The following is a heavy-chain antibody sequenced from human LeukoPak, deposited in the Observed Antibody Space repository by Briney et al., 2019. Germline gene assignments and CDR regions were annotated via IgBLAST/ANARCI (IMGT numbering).Heavy chain of an antibody. CDR3: ARDLHDLLYYFDY. D-gene: IGHD2-21*01. Sequence: GGSLRLSCAASGFTFSSYSMNWVRQAPGKGLEWVSYISSSSSTIYYADSVKGRFTISRDNAKNSLYLQKNSLIAEDTAVYYCARDLHDLLYYFDYWGQGTLVTVSS. CDR1: GFTFSSYS. J-gene: IGHJ4*02. CDR2: ISSSSSTI. V-gene: IGHV3-48*04.